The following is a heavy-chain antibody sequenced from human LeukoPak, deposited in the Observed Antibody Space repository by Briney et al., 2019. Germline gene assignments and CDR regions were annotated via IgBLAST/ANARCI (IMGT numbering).Heavy chain of an antibody. V-gene: IGHV1-2*02. CDR2: LSPNSGDT. D-gene: IGHD6-13*01. CDR3: ARATDISSWYLAY. CDR1: GYTFTGYY. J-gene: IGHJ4*02. Sequence: ASPKVSCKASGYTFTGYYLHWVRQAPGQELEWMGWLSPNSGDTKFAQKFQGRVTMTRDASISSAYMELSSLTSDDTAVYYCARATDISSWYLAYWGQGSLVTVSS.